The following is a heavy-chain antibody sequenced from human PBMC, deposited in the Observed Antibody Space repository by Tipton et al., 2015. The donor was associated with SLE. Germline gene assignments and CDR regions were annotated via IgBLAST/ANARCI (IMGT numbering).Heavy chain of an antibody. J-gene: IGHJ4*02. CDR3: ARDFGSSSWDYYFDY. Sequence: SLRLSCAASGFTFSSYSMNWVRQAPGKGLEWVSSISSSSSYIYYADSVKGRFTISRDNAKNSLYLQMNSLRAEDTAVYYCARDFGSSSWDYYFDYWGQGTLVTVSS. V-gene: IGHV3-21*01. CDR2: ISSSSSYI. D-gene: IGHD6-6*01. CDR1: GFTFSSYS.